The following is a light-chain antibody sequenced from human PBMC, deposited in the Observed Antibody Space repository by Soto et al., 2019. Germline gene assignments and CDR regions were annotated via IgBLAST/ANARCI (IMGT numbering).Light chain of an antibody. V-gene: IGLV2-14*03. CDR3: NSYTSNNTYV. J-gene: IGLJ1*01. Sequence: QSVLTQPASVSGSPGQAITISCSGTSSDVGAFNYVSWYQQHPGKAPILMIYDVSNRPSGVSNRFSGSKSGNTASLTISGLRAEDEADYYCNSYTSNNTYVFGTGTKLTVL. CDR1: SSDVGAFNY. CDR2: DVS.